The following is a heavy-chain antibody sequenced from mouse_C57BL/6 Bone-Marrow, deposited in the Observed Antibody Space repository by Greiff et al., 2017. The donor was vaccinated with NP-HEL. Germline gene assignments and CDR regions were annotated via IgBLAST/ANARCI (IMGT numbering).Heavy chain of an antibody. CDR2: ISDGGSYT. Sequence: EVHLVESGGGLVKPGGSLKLSCAASGFTFSSYAMSWVRQTPEKRLEWVATISDGGSYTYYPDNVKGRFTISRDNAKNNLYLQMSHLKSEDTAMYYCARDSSGYYLGYWGQGTTLTVSS. CDR3: ARDSSGYYLGY. D-gene: IGHD3-2*02. J-gene: IGHJ2*01. V-gene: IGHV5-4*01. CDR1: GFTFSSYA.